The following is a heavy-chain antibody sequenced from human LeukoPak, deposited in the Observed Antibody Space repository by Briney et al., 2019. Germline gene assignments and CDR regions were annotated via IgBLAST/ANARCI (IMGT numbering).Heavy chain of an antibody. D-gene: IGHD3-22*01. CDR2: IIPIFGTA. J-gene: IGHJ4*02. CDR1: GGTFSSYA. Sequence: SVKVSCKASGGTFSSYAISWVRQAPGQGLEWMGGIIPIFGTANYAQKFQGRVTITADESTSTAYMELSSLRSEDMAVYYCARGPSYYYDSSGYYFDYWGQGTLVTVSS. V-gene: IGHV1-69*13. CDR3: ARGPSYYYDSSGYYFDY.